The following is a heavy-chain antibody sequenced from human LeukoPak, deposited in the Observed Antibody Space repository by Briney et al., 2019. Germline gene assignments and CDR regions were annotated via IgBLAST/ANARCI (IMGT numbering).Heavy chain of an antibody. Sequence: GVSLRLSCAASGFTFSSYAMSWVRLDPGKGLEWVSGFSATDASTQYADSVKGRFTISRDNAKNSLYLQMNSLRDEDTAVYYCARDLFGYRGYWGQGTLVTVSS. V-gene: IGHV3-23*01. J-gene: IGHJ4*02. D-gene: IGHD2-21*01. CDR1: GFTFSSYA. CDR2: FSATDAST. CDR3: ARDLFGYRGY.